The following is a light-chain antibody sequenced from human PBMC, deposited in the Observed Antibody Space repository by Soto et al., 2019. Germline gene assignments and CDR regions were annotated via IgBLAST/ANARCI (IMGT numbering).Light chain of an antibody. Sequence: DIQMTQSPSTLSASVGDRVTITCRASQSISNWLAWHQQKPGKAPKLLIYKASSLESGVPSRFSGSGSGTEFTLTISSLQPDDFATYYCQQYNSYRACGQGTKGDIK. CDR3: QQYNSYRA. V-gene: IGKV1-5*03. J-gene: IGKJ1*01. CDR2: KAS. CDR1: QSISNW.